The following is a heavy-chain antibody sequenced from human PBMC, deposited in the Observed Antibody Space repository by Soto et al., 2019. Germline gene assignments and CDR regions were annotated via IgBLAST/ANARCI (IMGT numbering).Heavy chain of an antibody. Sequence: PGESLKISCKGSVYSFTSYWISWVRQMPGKGLEWMGRIDPSDSYTNYSPSFQGHVTISADKSISTAYLQWSSLKASDTAMYYCARQPTIFGVVIHYYYGMDVWGQGTTVTVSS. CDR2: IDPSDSYT. V-gene: IGHV5-10-1*01. J-gene: IGHJ6*02. CDR3: ARQPTIFGVVIHYYYGMDV. D-gene: IGHD3-3*01. CDR1: VYSFTSYW.